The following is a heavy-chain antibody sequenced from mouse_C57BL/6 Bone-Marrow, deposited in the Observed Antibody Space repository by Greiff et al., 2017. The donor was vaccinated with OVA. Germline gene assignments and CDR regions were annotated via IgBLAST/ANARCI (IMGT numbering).Heavy chain of an antibody. CDR1: GYTFTSYG. Sequence: VKLQESGAELARPGASVKLSCKASGYTFTSYGISWVKQRTGQGLEWIGEIYPRSGNTYYNEKFKGKATLTADKSSSTAYMELRSLTSEDSAVYFCARWILITTVVGDYWGQGTTLTVSS. CDR2: IYPRSGNT. J-gene: IGHJ2*01. D-gene: IGHD1-1*01. CDR3: ARWILITTVVGDY. V-gene: IGHV1-81*01.